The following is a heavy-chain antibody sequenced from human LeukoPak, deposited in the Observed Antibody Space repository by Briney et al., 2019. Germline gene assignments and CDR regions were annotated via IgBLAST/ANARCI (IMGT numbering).Heavy chain of an antibody. V-gene: IGHV1-69*02. D-gene: IGHD2-15*01. J-gene: IGHJ4*02. CDR2: IIPILGIA. CDR1: GGTFSSYT. CDR3: ARVLGYCSGGSCYAFDY. Sequence: SVKVSCKDSGGTFSSYTISWVRQAPGQGLEWMGRIIPILGIANYAQKFQGRVTITADKSTSTAYMELSSLRSEDTAVYYCARVLGYCSGGSCYAFDYWGQGTLVTVSS.